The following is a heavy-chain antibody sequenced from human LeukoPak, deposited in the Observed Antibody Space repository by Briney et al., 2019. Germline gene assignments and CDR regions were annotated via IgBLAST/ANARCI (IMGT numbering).Heavy chain of an antibody. J-gene: IGHJ4*02. CDR3: AKAQLSAVTSLIDY. V-gene: IGHV3-9*03. D-gene: IGHD1-1*01. CDR1: GFTFDDYA. Sequence: GRSLRLSCAASGFTFDDYAMHWVRQAPGKGLEWVSGISWNSGSIGYADSVKGRFTISRDNAKNSLYLQMTSLRAEDMALYYCAKAQLSAVTSLIDYWGQGTLVTVSS. CDR2: ISWNSGSI.